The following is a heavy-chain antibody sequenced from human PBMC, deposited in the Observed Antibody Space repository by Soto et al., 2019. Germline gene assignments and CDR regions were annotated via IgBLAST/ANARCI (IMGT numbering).Heavy chain of an antibody. CDR3: ARGCGRSSRPYYVDV. Sequence: EVHLVESGGGLVQPGGSLRLSCAASGFTFSTYWMSWVRQAPGKGLEWVATIKQDGSDKYYVDSVRGRFTISRDNAENSLYLQMSSLRAEDTALYYCARGCGRSSRPYYVDVWGKATTVIVSS. D-gene: IGHD6-13*01. CDR1: GFTFSTYW. J-gene: IGHJ6*03. V-gene: IGHV3-7*01. CDR2: IKQDGSDK.